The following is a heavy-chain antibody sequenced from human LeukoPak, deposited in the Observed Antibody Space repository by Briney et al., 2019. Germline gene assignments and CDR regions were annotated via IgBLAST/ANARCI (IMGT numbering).Heavy chain of an antibody. V-gene: IGHV1-8*01. Sequence: VASVKVSCKASGYTFTSYDINWVRQATGQGLEWMGWVNPNSGNTGYAQKFQGRVTMTRNTSISTAYMELSSLRSEDTAVYYCARVSTYFGVVTDFDYWGQGTLVTVSS. CDR1: GYTFTSYD. J-gene: IGHJ4*02. D-gene: IGHD3-3*01. CDR3: ARVSTYFGVVTDFDY. CDR2: VNPNSGNT.